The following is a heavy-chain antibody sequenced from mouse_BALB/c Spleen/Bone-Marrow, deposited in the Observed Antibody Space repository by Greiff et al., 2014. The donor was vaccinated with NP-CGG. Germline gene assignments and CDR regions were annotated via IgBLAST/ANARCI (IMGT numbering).Heavy chain of an antibody. CDR2: INPSSGYT. V-gene: IGHV1-4*01. CDR3: AKGSTMITTLDY. J-gene: IGHJ2*01. Sequence: QVQLQQSGAELVRPGASVKMSCKASGYTFTSYTMHWVKPRPGQGLEWIGYINPSSGYTNSNQKFKDKATLTADKSSSTAYMQLSSLTSEDSAVYYCAKGSTMITTLDYWGQGTTLTVSS. D-gene: IGHD2-4*01. CDR1: GYTFTSYT.